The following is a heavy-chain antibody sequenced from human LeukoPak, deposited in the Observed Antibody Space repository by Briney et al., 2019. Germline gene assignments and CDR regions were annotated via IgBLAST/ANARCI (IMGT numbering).Heavy chain of an antibody. V-gene: IGHV4-30-2*01. CDR2: IYHSGST. CDR3: ARLKTGTNHIGSQYFDY. J-gene: IGHJ4*02. CDR1: GGSISSGGYS. D-gene: IGHD1-7*01. Sequence: PSETLSLTCAVSGGSISSGGYSWSWIRQPPGKGLEWIGYIYHSGSTYYNPSLKSRVTISVDRSKNQFSLKLSSVTAADTAVYYCARLKTGTNHIGSQYFDYWGRGTLVTVSS.